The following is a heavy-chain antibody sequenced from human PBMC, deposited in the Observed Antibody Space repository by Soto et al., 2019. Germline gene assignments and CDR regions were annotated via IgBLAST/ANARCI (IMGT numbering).Heavy chain of an antibody. CDR1: GYAFTTYG. D-gene: IGHD3-10*01. J-gene: IGHJ4*02. CDR3: AKGRDGDY. V-gene: IGHV1-18*01. Sequence: QVHLVQSGAEVKKPGASVKVSCQGCGYAFTTYGITWVRQAPGQGLEWMGWISAHNGNTNYAQKLQGRVTVTRDTSTSTAYMELKSLKYDDTAVYYCAKGRDGDYWGQGALVTVSS. CDR2: ISAHNGNT.